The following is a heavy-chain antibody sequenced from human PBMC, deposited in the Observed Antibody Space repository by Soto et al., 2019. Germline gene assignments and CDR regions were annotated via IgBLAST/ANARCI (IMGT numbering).Heavy chain of an antibody. V-gene: IGHV4-30-2*01. CDR3: ARVNVTLDF. CDR1: GGSISSGGYS. D-gene: IGHD2-21*02. Sequence: SETLSLTCAVSGGSISSGGYSWSWIRQPPGKGLEWIGYIYHSGSTYYNPSLKSRVTISVDRSKNQFSLELSSVTAADTAVYYCARVNVTLDFWGQGTLVTVSS. CDR2: IYHSGST. J-gene: IGHJ4*02.